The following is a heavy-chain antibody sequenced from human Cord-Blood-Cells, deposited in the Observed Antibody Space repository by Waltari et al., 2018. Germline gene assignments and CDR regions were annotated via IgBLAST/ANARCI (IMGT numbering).Heavy chain of an antibody. J-gene: IGHJ3*02. CDR2: MKPNTGKT. CDR3: ARGVGARGGDAFDI. CDR1: GYTFTSYD. Sequence: QVQLLQSGAEVKKPGASVKVSCKASGYTFTSYDTNWVRQATGQGLEGMGWMKPNTGKTGYAQKFQGKVTMTRNTAIRTAYMELSSLRSEDTAVYYCARGVGARGGDAFDIWGQGTMVTVSS. V-gene: IGHV1-8*01. D-gene: IGHD1-26*01.